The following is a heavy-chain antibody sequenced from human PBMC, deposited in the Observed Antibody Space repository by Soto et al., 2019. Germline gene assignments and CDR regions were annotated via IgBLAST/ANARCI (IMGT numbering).Heavy chain of an antibody. J-gene: IGHJ6*02. CDR2: IDWEDTK. Sequence: SGPTLVNPTQTLTLTCTVSGFSLRGSGMRVTWIRQPPGKALEWLARIDWEDTKLYSTSLKTRLTISKDTSKNQVVLTMTNVDPADTGTYYCARAFYGMDVWGRGTTVTVAS. CDR3: ARAFYGMDV. V-gene: IGHV2-70*04. CDR1: GFSLRGSGMR.